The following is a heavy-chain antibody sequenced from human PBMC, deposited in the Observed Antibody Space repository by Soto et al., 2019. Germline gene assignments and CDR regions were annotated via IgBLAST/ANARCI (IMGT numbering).Heavy chain of an antibody. CDR1: GYTFTTHY. CDR2: INPSGGKA. V-gene: IGHV1-46*01. D-gene: IGHD3-10*01. Sequence: QVRLVQSGADMEMPGASVRISCEASGYTFTTHYIHWVRQAPGQGPEWMGIINPSGGKAIYAQNFPGRLGMTSDTSTNTVYMDLRSLRSVDTAVYYCAIGTQIYYDSGSSLAYYIDVWRNGTTVNVPS. J-gene: IGHJ6*03. CDR3: AIGTQIYYDSGSSLAYYIDV.